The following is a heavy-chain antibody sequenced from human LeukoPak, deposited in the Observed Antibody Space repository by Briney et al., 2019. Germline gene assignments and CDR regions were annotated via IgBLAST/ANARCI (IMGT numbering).Heavy chain of an antibody. D-gene: IGHD3-22*01. Sequence: PGGSLRLSCAASGFTFSSYWMHWVRQVPGKGLVWVSRINSDGSNIRYADSVKGRFTISRDNAKNTLYLQMNSLRAEDTAVYYCARDLELVYYDSSGYDYWGQGTLVSVSS. CDR3: ARDLELVYYDSSGYDY. CDR2: INSDGSNI. V-gene: IGHV3-74*01. J-gene: IGHJ4*02. CDR1: GFTFSSYW.